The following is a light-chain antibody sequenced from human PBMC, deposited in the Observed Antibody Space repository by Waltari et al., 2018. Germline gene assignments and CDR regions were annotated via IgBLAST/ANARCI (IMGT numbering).Light chain of an antibody. V-gene: IGLV2-23*02. CDR2: DVT. J-gene: IGLJ2*01. Sequence: SPGQSITISCTGTTSDIGAYNYVSWYQLHPGKVPKLIIYDVTKRPSGVSQRFSGSKSGNTASLTISGLQAEDEADYYCCSYADSRGVFGGGTTLTVL. CDR1: TSDIGAYNY. CDR3: CSYADSRGV.